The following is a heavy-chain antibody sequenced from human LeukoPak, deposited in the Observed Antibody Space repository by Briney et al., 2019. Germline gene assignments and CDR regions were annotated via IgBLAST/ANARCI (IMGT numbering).Heavy chain of an antibody. CDR1: GGSISSSYYN. CDR2: IYYTGST. Sequence: SETLSLTCTVSGGSISSSYYNWGWIRQPPGKGLEWIGTIYYTGSTSYNPSLKSRVTISVDTSKNQFSLKLSSVTAADTAVYYCARAYSSSWSNYYYYYMDVWGKGTTVTISS. V-gene: IGHV4-39*07. CDR3: ARAYSSSWSNYYYYYMDV. J-gene: IGHJ6*03. D-gene: IGHD6-13*01.